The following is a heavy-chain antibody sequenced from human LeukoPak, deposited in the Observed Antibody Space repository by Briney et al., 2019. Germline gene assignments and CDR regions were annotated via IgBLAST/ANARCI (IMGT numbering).Heavy chain of an antibody. J-gene: IGHJ4*02. CDR1: GGSISSSSSHY. CDR2: MSNSGST. Sequence: SETLSLTCTVSGGSISSSSSHYWAWIRQPPGKGLEWVGTMSNSGSTYYNPSLKSRVTISGDTSKNQFSLKLSSMTAADTAVFYCARRSQTAAGRGIDYWGQGTLVTVSS. V-gene: IGHV4-39*01. CDR3: ARRSQTAAGRGIDY. D-gene: IGHD6-13*01.